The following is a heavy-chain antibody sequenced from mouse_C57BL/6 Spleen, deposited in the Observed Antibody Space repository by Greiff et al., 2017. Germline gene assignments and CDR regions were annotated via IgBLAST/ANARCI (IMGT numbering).Heavy chain of an antibody. CDR3: ARPHSSGYPCAY. D-gene: IGHD3-2*02. CDR2: IYPGDGDT. Sequence: VQLQQSGPELVKPGASVKISCKASGYAFSSSWLNWVKQRPGKGLEWIGRIYPGDGDTNYNGKFKGKATLTADKSSSTAYMQLSSLTSEDSAVYFCARPHSSGYPCAYWCQGTLVTVSA. V-gene: IGHV1-82*01. J-gene: IGHJ3*01. CDR1: GYAFSSSW.